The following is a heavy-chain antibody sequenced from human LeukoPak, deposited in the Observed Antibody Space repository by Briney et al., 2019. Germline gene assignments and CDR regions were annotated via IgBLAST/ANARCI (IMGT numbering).Heavy chain of an antibody. Sequence: GVSVTLFCAAWGFTFNIYWMRWVRQATGKGREWVANIKQDGREKYYVDSVKGRFTISRDNAKNSLYLQMNSLRAEDTAVYYCARSIVATTPMWDYWGQGTLVTVSS. CDR1: GFTFNIYW. J-gene: IGHJ4*02. V-gene: IGHV3-7*03. CDR3: ARSIVATTPMWDY. D-gene: IGHD5-12*01. CDR2: IKQDGREK.